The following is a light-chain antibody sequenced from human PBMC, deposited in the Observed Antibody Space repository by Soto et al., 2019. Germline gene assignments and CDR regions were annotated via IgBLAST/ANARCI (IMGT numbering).Light chain of an antibody. CDR2: AAS. CDR1: QSISSY. CDR3: QQGYSTPWT. V-gene: IGKV1-39*01. Sequence: DIQMTQSPSSLSASVGDRVTITCRASQSISSYLHWYQQKPGKAPKLLIYAASNLQTGVPSRFSASGCGTDFTLTLNSLQPEDFATYYGQQGYSTPWTFGQRTKVEIK. J-gene: IGKJ1*01.